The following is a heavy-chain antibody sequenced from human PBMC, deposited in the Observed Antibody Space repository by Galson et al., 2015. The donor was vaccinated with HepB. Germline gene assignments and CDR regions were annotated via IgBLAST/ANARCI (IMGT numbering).Heavy chain of an antibody. Sequence: SVKVSCKASGRTFSSYAISWVRQTPGQGLEWMGGIIPIFGTANYAQKFQGRVTITADESTSTAYMELSSLRSEDTAVYYCARGNSMVRGVIIDYWGQGTLVTVSS. D-gene: IGHD3-10*01. J-gene: IGHJ4*02. CDR2: IIPIFGTA. CDR3: ARGNSMVRGVIIDY. CDR1: GRTFSSYA. V-gene: IGHV1-69*13.